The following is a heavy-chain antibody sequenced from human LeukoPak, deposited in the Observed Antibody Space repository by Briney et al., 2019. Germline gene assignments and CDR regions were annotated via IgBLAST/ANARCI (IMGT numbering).Heavy chain of an antibody. CDR3: ARHKRHDGTSPTAWFDP. D-gene: IGHD5-24*01. J-gene: IGHJ5*02. CDR1: GGTFSSYA. Sequence: GASVKVSCKASGGTFSSYAISWVRQAPGQGLEWMGGIIPIFGTANYAQKFQGRVTITTDESTSTAYMELSSLRSEDTAVYYCARHKRHDGTSPTAWFDPWGQGTLVTVSS. CDR2: IIPIFGTA. V-gene: IGHV1-69*05.